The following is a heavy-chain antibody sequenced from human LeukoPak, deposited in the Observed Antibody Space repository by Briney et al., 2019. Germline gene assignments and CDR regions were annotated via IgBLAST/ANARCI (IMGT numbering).Heavy chain of an antibody. CDR1: GGSVSSGIYY. V-gene: IGHV4-61*02. J-gene: IGHJ5*02. CDR2: MFTPGTI. CDR3: ARGRTWNYSWFDP. Sequence: SETLSLTCTVSGGSVSSGIYYWSWIRQPAGKGLEWIGRMFTPGTINYNPSLKSRVTVSVDTSKNQLSLKLSSVTAADTAVYYCARGRTWNYSWFDPWGQGTLVTVSS. D-gene: IGHD1-7*01.